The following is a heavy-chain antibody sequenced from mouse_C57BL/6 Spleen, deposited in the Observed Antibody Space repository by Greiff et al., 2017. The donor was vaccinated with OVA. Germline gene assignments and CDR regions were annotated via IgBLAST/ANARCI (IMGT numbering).Heavy chain of an antibody. V-gene: IGHV1-39*01. Sequence: EVQLQQSGPELVQPGASVQISCKASGYSFTDYNMNWVKQSNGKSLEWIGVINPNYGTTSYNQKFKGKATLTVDQSSSTAYMQLNSLTSEDSAVYYCARGGLRRGTNYAMDYWGQGTSVTVSS. CDR2: INPNYGTT. D-gene: IGHD2-4*01. CDR1: GYSFTDYN. CDR3: ARGGLRRGTNYAMDY. J-gene: IGHJ4*01.